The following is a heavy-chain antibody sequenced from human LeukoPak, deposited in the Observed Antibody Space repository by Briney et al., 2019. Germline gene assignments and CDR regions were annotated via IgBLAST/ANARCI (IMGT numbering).Heavy chain of an antibody. V-gene: IGHV3-23*01. Sequence: PGGSLRLSCTPSGFTFSTYAMSWVRQAPGKGLEWVSLISGSGGNTYFADSVKGRFTISRANSKNTLYLQMNSLRAEDTATYCCAKERTQATSFDYWGQGTLVTVSS. J-gene: IGHJ4*02. CDR1: GFTFSTYA. CDR3: AKERTQATSFDY. CDR2: ISGSGGNT. D-gene: IGHD1-26*01.